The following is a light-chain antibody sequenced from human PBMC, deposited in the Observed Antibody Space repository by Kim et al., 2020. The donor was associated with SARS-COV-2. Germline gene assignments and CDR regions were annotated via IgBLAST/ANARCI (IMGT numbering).Light chain of an antibody. CDR2: AAS. CDR1: QSISTY. V-gene: IGKV1-39*01. CDR3: QQSHTTPLLT. Sequence: DIQMTQSPSSLAASVGDRVTIACRASQSISTYLNWYQQKPGKAPKLLIYAASSLQSGVPSRFSGSGSGTDFTLTISRLQPEDFATYYCQQSHTTPLLTFGGGTKVDIK. J-gene: IGKJ4*01.